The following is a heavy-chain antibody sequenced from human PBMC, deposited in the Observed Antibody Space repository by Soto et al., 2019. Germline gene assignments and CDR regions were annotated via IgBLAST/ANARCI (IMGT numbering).Heavy chain of an antibody. CDR1: GGTFSSYA. J-gene: IGHJ6*02. CDR2: IIPIFGTA. D-gene: IGHD3-3*01. V-gene: IGHV1-69*13. Sequence: SVKVSCKASGGTFSSYAISWVRQAPGQGLEWMGGIIPIFGTANYAQKFQGRVTITADESTSTAYMELSGLRSEDTAVYYCAVILEWFPYYYYYGMDVWGQGTTVTVSS. CDR3: AVILEWFPYYYYYGMDV.